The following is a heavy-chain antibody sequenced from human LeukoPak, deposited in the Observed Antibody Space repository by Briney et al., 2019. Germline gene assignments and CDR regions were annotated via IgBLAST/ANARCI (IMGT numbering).Heavy chain of an antibody. D-gene: IGHD4-23*01. V-gene: IGHV3-23*01. CDR2: ISGSGGGT. CDR3: AKGPGGIYYYYYYMDV. J-gene: IGHJ6*03. Sequence: GGSLRLSCAASGFTFSSYAMSWVRQAPGKGLEWVSAISGSGGGTYYADSVKGRFTISRDNSKNTLYLQMNSLRAEDTAVYYCAKGPGGIYYYYYYMDVWGKGTTVTVSS. CDR1: GFTFSSYA.